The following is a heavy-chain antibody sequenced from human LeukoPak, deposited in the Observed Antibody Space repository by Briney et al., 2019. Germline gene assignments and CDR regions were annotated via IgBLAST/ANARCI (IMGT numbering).Heavy chain of an antibody. J-gene: IGHJ4*02. CDR3: ARDSGSSLDY. CDR1: GGSISSYY. CDR2: IYYSGST. V-gene: IGHV4-59*01. Sequence: SETLSLTCTVSGGSISSYYWSWIRQPPGKGLEWIGYIYYSGSTNYNPSLKTRVTISVDTSKNQFSLKLSSVTAADTAVYYCARDSGSSLDYWGQGTLVTVSS. D-gene: IGHD6-6*01.